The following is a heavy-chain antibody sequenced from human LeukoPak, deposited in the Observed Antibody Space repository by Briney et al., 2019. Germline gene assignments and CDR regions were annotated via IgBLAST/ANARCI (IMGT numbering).Heavy chain of an antibody. J-gene: IGHJ4*02. CDR3: AKDREIYSGSYYYFDY. CDR2: IYSGGST. V-gene: IGHV3-53*01. Sequence: GGSLRLSCAASGFTVSNNSMNWVRQTPGKGLEWVSIIYSGGSTNYADSVKGRFTISRDNSKNTLYLQMNSLRAEDTAVYYCAKDREIYSGSYYYFDYWGQGTLVTVSS. D-gene: IGHD1-26*01. CDR1: GFTVSNNS.